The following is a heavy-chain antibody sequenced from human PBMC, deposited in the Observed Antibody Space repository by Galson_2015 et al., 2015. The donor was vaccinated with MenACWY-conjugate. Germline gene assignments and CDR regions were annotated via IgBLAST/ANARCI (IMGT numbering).Heavy chain of an antibody. CDR3: ARTAGSVPP. CDR2: ISATSATI. CDR1: GFTFSSFS. Sequence: SLRLSCAASGFTFSSFSMNWVRQAPGKGLEWVSSISATSATIYYADSVKGRFTISRDNAKNSLYLQMNSLRAEDTAVYYCARTAGSVPPWGQGTLVTVPS. D-gene: IGHD6-13*01. J-gene: IGHJ5*02. V-gene: IGHV3-21*01.